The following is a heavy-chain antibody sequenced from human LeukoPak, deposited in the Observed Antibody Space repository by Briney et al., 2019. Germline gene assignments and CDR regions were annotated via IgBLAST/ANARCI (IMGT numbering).Heavy chain of an antibody. D-gene: IGHD3-22*01. Sequence: GSLRLSCAASGFTFSDYWMTWVRQAPGKGREWVANIKQDGSEKDYVDSVKGRFTISRDNAKNSLYLQMDSLRVEDTAVYYCARKGGYSSGYYYWGQGTLVTVSS. CDR2: IKQDGSEK. J-gene: IGHJ4*02. CDR1: GFTFSDYW. CDR3: ARKGGYSSGYYY. V-gene: IGHV3-7*01.